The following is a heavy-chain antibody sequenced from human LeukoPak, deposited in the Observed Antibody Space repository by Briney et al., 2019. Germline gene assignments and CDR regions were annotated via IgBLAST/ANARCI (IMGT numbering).Heavy chain of an antibody. CDR3: ARRDDSSGYHKIFDY. V-gene: IGHV4-39*01. J-gene: IGHJ4*02. D-gene: IGHD3-22*01. CDR1: GGSISSSSYY. CDR2: IYYGENT. Sequence: SETLSLTCTVSGGSISSSSYYWGWIRQPPGKGLEWIGNIYYGENTYYNPSLKSRVTISIDTSKNQFYLKLSSLTAADAAVYFCARRDDSSGYHKIFDYWGPGTLVTVSS.